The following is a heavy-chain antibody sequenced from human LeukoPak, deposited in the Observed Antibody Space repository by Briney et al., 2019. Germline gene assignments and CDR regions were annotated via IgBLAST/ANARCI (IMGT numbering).Heavy chain of an antibody. J-gene: IGHJ4*02. CDR1: GFTLSSYW. CDR3: ASGPLTYSSDWYEMGY. Sequence: GSLRLSCAASGFTLSSYWMTWVRQTPGKGLVWVSRINIDGSTTDYADSVKGRFTISRDHAKNTLYLQMNSLRAEDTAVYYCASGPLTYSSDWYEMGYWGQGTLVTVSS. D-gene: IGHD6-19*01. CDR2: INIDGSTT. V-gene: IGHV3-74*01.